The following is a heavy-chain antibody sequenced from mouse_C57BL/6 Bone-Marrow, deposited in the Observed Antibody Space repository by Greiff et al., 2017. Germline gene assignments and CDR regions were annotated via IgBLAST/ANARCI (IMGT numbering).Heavy chain of an antibody. J-gene: IGHJ2*01. CDR2: IDPSDSYT. V-gene: IGHV1-50*01. CDR3: ARANWDVDY. D-gene: IGHD4-1*01. Sequence: VKLQQPGAELVKPGASVKLSCKASGYTFTSYWMQWVKQRPGQGLEWIGEIDPSDSYTNYNQKFKGKATLTVDTSSSTAYMQLSSLTSEDSAVYYCARANWDVDYWGQGTTLTVSS. CDR1: GYTFTSYW.